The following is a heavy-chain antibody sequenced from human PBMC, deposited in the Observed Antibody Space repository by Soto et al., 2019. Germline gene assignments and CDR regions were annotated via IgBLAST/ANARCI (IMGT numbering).Heavy chain of an antibody. J-gene: IGHJ5*02. CDR2: INHSGST. CDR1: GGSFSGYY. CDR3: ARGFSGITIFGVVMGHDWFDP. Sequence: SQTLSLTCAVYGGSFSGYYWSWIRQPPGKGLEWIGEINHSGSTNYNPSLKSRVTISVDTSKNQFSLKLSSVTAADTAVYYCARGFSGITIFGVVMGHDWFDPWGQGTLVTVSS. V-gene: IGHV4-34*01. D-gene: IGHD3-3*01.